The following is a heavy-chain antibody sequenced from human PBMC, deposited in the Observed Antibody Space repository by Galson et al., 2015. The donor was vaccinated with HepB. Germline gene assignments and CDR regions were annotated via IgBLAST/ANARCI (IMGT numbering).Heavy chain of an antibody. D-gene: IGHD1-1*01. V-gene: IGHV3-33*01. CDR1: EFTFSSYG. CDR3: AREVALNWNDASGAFDI. CDR2: IWYDGTNK. Sequence: SLRLSCAASEFTFSSYGMHWVRQAPGKGLEWVAVIWYDGTNKYYADSVKGRFTISRDNSKNTLYLQMNSLRAEDTAVYYCAREVALNWNDASGAFDIWGRGTMVTVSS. J-gene: IGHJ3*02.